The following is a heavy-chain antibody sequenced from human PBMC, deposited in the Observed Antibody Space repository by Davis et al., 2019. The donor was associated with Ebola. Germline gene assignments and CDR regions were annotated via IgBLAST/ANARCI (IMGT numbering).Heavy chain of an antibody. Sequence: PGGSLRLSCAASGFTFSSYAMSWIRQAPGKGLEWVSAISGSGGSTYYAGSVKGRFTISRDNSNSTLYLQMNSLRDEDTAVYYCAKLLWFGQLSPFDYWGQGTLVTASS. J-gene: IGHJ4*02. CDR1: GFTFSSYA. D-gene: IGHD3-10*01. CDR2: ISGSGGST. V-gene: IGHV3-23*01. CDR3: AKLLWFGQLSPFDY.